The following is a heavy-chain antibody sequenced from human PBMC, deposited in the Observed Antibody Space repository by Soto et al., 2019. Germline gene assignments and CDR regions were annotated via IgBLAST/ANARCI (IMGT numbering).Heavy chain of an antibody. V-gene: IGHV1-69*13. CDR3: ARDIDDFWSGYSDAFDI. CDR1: GGTFSSYA. CDR2: IIPIFGTA. Sequence: SVNVSCKASGGTFSSYAISWVRQAPGQGLEWMGGIIPIFGTANYAQKFQGRVTITADESTSTAYMELSSLRSEDTAVYYCARDIDDFWSGYSDAFDIWGQGTMVTVSS. J-gene: IGHJ3*02. D-gene: IGHD3-3*01.